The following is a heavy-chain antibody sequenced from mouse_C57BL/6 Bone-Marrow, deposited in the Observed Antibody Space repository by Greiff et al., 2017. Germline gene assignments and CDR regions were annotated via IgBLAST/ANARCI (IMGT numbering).Heavy chain of an antibody. CDR3: TRLRRGAY. CDR1: GYTFTDYE. D-gene: IGHD2-12*01. J-gene: IGHJ3*01. Sequence: QVQLQQSGAELVRPGASVTLSCEASGYTFTDYEMHWVKQTPVHGLEWIGAIDPETGGTAYNQKFKGKAILTADKSSSTAYMELRSLTSEDSAVYYCTRLRRGAYWGQGTLVTVSA. CDR2: IDPETGGT. V-gene: IGHV1-15*01.